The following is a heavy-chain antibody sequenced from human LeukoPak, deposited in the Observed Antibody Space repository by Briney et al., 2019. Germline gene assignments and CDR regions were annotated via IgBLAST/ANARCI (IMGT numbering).Heavy chain of an antibody. J-gene: IGHJ1*01. Sequence: GGSLRLSCAASGFTFSSYSMNWVRQAPGKGLERVSYISSSSSTIYYADSVKGRFTISRDNAKNSLYLQMNSLRDEDMAVYYCARAAPYSSSFKYFQHWGQGTLVTVSS. CDR3: ARAAPYSSSFKYFQH. V-gene: IGHV3-48*02. CDR1: GFTFSSYS. D-gene: IGHD6-13*01. CDR2: ISSSSSTI.